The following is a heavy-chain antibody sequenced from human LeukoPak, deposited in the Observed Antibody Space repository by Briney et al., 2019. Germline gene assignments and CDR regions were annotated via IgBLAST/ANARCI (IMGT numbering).Heavy chain of an antibody. V-gene: IGHV3-53*01. CDR3: ARDHPHDYLDY. J-gene: IGHJ4*02. CDR2: IYSGGST. Sequence: GGSLRLSCAVSGFTVNSKYMSWVRQAPGKGLEWVSVIYSGGSTYYADSVKGRFTISRDNSKNTLYLQMNSLRAEDTAVYYCARDHPHDYLDYWGQGTLVTVSS. CDR1: GFTVNSKY.